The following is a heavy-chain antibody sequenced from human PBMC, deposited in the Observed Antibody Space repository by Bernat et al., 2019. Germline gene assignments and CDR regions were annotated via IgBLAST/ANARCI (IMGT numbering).Heavy chain of an antibody. CDR3: ASGRGRYYYDSSGYGVAFDI. CDR2: INSDGSST. D-gene: IGHD3-22*01. J-gene: IGHJ3*02. CDR1: GFTFSSYW. V-gene: IGHV3-74*01. Sequence: EVQLVESGGGLVQPGGALILSCAASGFTFSSYWMHWVRQAPRKGLVWVSRINSDGSSTSYADSVKGRFTISRDNAKNTLYLQMNSLRAEDTAVYYCASGRGRYYYDSSGYGVAFDIWGQWTMVTVCS.